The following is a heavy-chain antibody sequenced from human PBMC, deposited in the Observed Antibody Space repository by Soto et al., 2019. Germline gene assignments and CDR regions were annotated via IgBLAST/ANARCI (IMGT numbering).Heavy chain of an antibody. CDR3: AKARLVISNWFDP. V-gene: IGHV3-9*01. J-gene: IGHJ5*02. CDR1: GFTFDDYA. Sequence: GGSLTLSWAAYGFTFDDYAMRWVRQAPGKGLEWVSGISWNSGSIGYADSVKGLFTISRDNAKNSLYLQMNSLRAEDTALYYCAKARLVISNWFDPWGQGTLVTVSS. D-gene: IGHD3-9*01. CDR2: ISWNSGSI.